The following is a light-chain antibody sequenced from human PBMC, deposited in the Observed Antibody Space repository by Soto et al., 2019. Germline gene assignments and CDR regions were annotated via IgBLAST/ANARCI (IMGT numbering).Light chain of an antibody. CDR3: QQYNNWPPLT. CDR2: GAS. Sequence: EIVMTQSPATLSASPGERATLSCRASQSVSTNLAWYQQKPCQAPRLLIYGASTRATGIPARFSGSGSGTEFTLTISSLQSEDFAVYYCQQYNNWPPLTFGGGTKVEIK. J-gene: IGKJ4*01. V-gene: IGKV3-15*01. CDR1: QSVSTN.